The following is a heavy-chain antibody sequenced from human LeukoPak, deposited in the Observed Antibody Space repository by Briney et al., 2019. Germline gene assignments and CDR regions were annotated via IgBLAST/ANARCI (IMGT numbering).Heavy chain of an antibody. CDR3: AKEKLPSGYSFLTDY. D-gene: IGHD5-18*01. CDR2: ISGSGDST. Sequence: GGSLRLSCAASGFTFSSYAMSWVRQAPGKGLEWVSTISGSGDSTYYADSVKGRFTISRDDSKSTLYLQMNSLRPEDTAVYYCAKEKLPSGYSFLTDYWGQGTLVTVSS. J-gene: IGHJ4*02. CDR1: GFTFSSYA. V-gene: IGHV3-23*01.